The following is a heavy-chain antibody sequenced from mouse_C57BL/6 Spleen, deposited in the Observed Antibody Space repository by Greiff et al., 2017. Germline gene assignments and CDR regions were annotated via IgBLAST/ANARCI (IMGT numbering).Heavy chain of an antibody. D-gene: IGHD1-1*01. V-gene: IGHV3-6*01. J-gene: IGHJ4*01. CDR1: GYSITSGYY. CDR3: ASPSTDGGAMDY. CDR2: ISYDGSN. Sequence: EVQLQESGPGLVKPSQSLSLTCSVTGYSITSGYYWNWIRQFPGNKLEWMGYISYDGSNNYNPSLKNRISITRDTSKNQFFLKLNSVTTEDTATYYCASPSTDGGAMDYWGQGTSVTVSS.